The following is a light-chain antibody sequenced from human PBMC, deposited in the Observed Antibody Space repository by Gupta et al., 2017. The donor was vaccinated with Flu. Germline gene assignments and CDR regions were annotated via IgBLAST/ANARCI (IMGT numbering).Light chain of an antibody. J-gene: IGLJ2*01. Sequence: QSALTQPPSASGSPGQSVTISCTGTSSDVGGYNYVSWYQQHPGKAPNLIIYEVTQRPSGVPDRFSGSKSGNTASLTVSGRQAEEEAEYYCSSYADGNSMVFGGGTKLTV. V-gene: IGLV2-8*01. CDR1: SSDVGGYNY. CDR2: EVT. CDR3: SSYADGNSMV.